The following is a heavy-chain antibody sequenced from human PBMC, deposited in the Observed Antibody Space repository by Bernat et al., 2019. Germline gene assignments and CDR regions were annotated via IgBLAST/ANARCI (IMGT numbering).Heavy chain of an antibody. CDR2: IDRDGGHT. Sequence: EVQLVESGGGLVQPGGSLRLSCAASGFTFSSYWMSWVRQAPGKGLEWVSGIDRDGGHTYYAGSVKGRFTISRDNSKNTLYLQMNSLRAEDTAVYYCAKWTDRSGCWWSSDYWGQGSLVTVSS. V-gene: IGHV3-23*04. CDR1: GFTFSSYW. D-gene: IGHD3-3*01. CDR3: AKWTDRSGCWWSSDY. J-gene: IGHJ4*02.